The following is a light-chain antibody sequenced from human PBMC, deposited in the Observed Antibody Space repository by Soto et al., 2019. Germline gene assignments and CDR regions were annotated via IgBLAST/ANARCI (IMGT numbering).Light chain of an antibody. Sequence: IVVTQSPATLSVSPGERPTLSCRASQSVSSNLAWYQQKPGQPPRLLIYGASSRATGIPDRFSGSGSGTDFTLTISRLEPEDFAVYYCQQYGSSPPWTFGQGTKVDIK. CDR1: QSVSSN. V-gene: IGKV3-20*01. J-gene: IGKJ1*01. CDR3: QQYGSSPPWT. CDR2: GAS.